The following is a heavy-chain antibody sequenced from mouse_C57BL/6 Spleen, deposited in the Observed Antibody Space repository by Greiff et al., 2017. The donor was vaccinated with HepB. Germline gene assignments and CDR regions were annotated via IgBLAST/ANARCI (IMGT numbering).Heavy chain of an antibody. J-gene: IGHJ3*01. V-gene: IGHV1-81*01. CDR2: IYPRSGNT. Sequence: VKLVESGAELARPGASVKLSCKASGYTFTSYGISWVKQRTGQGLEWIGEIYPRSGNTYYNEKFKGKATLTSDKSSSTAYMELRSLTSEDSAVYFCARDYDYDGERFAYWGQGTLVTVSA. CDR3: ARDYDYDGERFAY. CDR1: GYTFTSYG. D-gene: IGHD2-4*01.